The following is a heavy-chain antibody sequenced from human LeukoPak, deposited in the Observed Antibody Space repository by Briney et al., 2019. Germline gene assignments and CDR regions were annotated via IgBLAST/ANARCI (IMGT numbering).Heavy chain of an antibody. V-gene: IGHV3-74*01. CDR1: GFTFSSYW. CDR3: ARAPSEIGGYYPEYFRH. J-gene: IGHJ1*01. CDR2: IESDGST. D-gene: IGHD3-22*01. Sequence: GGSLRLSCAASGFTFSSYWMHWVRQAPGKGLVWVSRIESDGSTNYADSVKGRFTISRENAKNTLSLQMNSLRAEDTGVYYCARAPSEIGGYYPEYFRHWGQGTLVTVSS.